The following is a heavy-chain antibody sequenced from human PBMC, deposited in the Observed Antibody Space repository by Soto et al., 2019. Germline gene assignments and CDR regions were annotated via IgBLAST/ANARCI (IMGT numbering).Heavy chain of an antibody. CDR1: GGTVSRYS. J-gene: IGHJ6*02. CDR2: IIPIFGNT. D-gene: IGHD3-3*01. Sequence: GASVKVSCKASGGTVSRYSITWVRQAPGHGLEWIGRIIPIFGNTNYAQKLQGRVTMTTDTSTSTAYMELRSLRSDDTAVYYCAREYDFWSGYSDYYYGMDVWGQGTTVTVSS. CDR3: AREYDFWSGYSDYYYGMDV. V-gene: IGHV1-18*01.